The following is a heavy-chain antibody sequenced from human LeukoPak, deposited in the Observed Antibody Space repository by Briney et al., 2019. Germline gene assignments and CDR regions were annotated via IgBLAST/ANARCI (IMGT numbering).Heavy chain of an antibody. CDR2: IYIGGST. D-gene: IGHD3-22*01. CDR1: GGFINSYY. V-gene: IGHV4-4*07. CDR3: ARESSSTYYLDAFDM. Sequence: SETLSLTCTVSGGFINSYYWSWIRQPAGKGLEWIGRIYIGGSTNYNPSLKSRVTISVDTPKNQFSLKLTSVTAADTAVYYCARESSSTYYLDAFDMWGQGTMVTVSS. J-gene: IGHJ3*02.